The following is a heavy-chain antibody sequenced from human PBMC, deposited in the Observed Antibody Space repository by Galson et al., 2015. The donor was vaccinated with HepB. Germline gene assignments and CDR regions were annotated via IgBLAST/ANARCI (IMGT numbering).Heavy chain of an antibody. J-gene: IGHJ4*02. D-gene: IGHD6-19*01. CDR3: ARDPVCCLSVAGIDY. Sequence: SLRLSCAASGFTFSSYAMHWVRQAPGKELEWVAVISYDGSNKYYADSVKGRFTISRDNSKNTLYLQMNSLRAEDTAVYYCARDPVCCLSVAGIDYWGQGTLVTVSS. CDR1: GFTFSSYA. CDR2: ISYDGSNK. V-gene: IGHV3-30-3*01.